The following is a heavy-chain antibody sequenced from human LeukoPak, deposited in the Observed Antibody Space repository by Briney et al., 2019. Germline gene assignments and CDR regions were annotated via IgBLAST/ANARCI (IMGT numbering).Heavy chain of an antibody. CDR3: ARGITSGPRRYDVRNFDY. V-gene: IGHV3-7*01. CDR1: GFTLSSYW. Sequence: GGSLTLSCLASGFTLSSYWMTWVRPAPGKGREGVAYTKQDGSEKYYMNSVKGRFTISRDNAKSSLYLQMNSLRAEDTAVYYWARGITSGPRRYDVRNFDYWGQGTPVTVSS. D-gene: IGHD5-12*01. CDR2: TKQDGSEK. J-gene: IGHJ4*02.